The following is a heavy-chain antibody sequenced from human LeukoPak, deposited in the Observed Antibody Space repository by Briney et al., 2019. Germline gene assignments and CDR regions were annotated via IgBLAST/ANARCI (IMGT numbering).Heavy chain of an antibody. CDR2: IKSKADGGTA. D-gene: IGHD3-22*01. V-gene: IGHV3-15*01. Sequence: GGSLRLSCVASGFTFSNAWMTWVRQAPGKGLEWVGRIKSKADGGTADHAAPVKGRFNISRDDSKNTLYLQMNSLKAEDTAVYFCTRNYYDRTGSLFYWGQGTLATVSS. CDR1: GFTFSNAW. J-gene: IGHJ4*02. CDR3: TRNYYDRTGSLFY.